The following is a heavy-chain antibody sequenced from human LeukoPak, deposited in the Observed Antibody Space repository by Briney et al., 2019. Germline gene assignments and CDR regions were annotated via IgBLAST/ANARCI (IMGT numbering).Heavy chain of an antibody. CDR3: ARGRRDDYVWGSYRYYLDY. CDR2: MNPNSGNT. Sequence: GASVKVSCKASGYTFTTYDINWVRQVTGQGLEWMGWMNPNSGNTGYAQKFQGRVTITRNTSISTAYMELSSLRSEDTAVYYCARGRRDDYVWGSYRYYLDYWGQGTLVTVSS. CDR1: GYTFTTYD. J-gene: IGHJ4*02. V-gene: IGHV1-8*03. D-gene: IGHD3-16*02.